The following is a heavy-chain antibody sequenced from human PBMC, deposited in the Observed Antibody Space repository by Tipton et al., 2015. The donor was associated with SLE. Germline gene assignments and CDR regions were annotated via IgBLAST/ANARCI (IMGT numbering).Heavy chain of an antibody. CDR2: VYHTGNT. V-gene: IGHV4-59*01. CDR3: ARDDLTVGAFDI. J-gene: IGHJ3*02. Sequence: TLSLTCTVSYGSISGYYWSWIRQPPGKGLEWIGTVYHTGNTYYNPSLKSRVTISVDTSKNQFSLKLSSVTAADTAVYYCARDDLTVGAFDIWGQGTMVTVSS. D-gene: IGHD4-11*01. CDR1: YGSISGYY.